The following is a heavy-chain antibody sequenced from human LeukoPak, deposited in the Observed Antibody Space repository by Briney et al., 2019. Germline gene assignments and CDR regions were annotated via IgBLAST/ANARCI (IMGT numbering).Heavy chain of an antibody. J-gene: IGHJ5*02. CDR1: GFTVSSNY. CDR2: IYSGGST. D-gene: IGHD3-10*01. CDR3: AREGRFGEFSVGNWFDP. Sequence: GGSLRLSCAASGFTVSSNYMSWVRQAPGKGLEWVSVIYSGGSTYYADSVKGRFTISRDNSKNTLYLQMNSLRAEDTAVYYCAREGRFGEFSVGNWFDPWGQGTLVTVSS. V-gene: IGHV3-53*01.